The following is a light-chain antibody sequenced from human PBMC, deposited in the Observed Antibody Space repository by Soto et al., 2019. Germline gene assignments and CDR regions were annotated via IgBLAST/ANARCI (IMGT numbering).Light chain of an antibody. CDR1: DNIVHW. CDR2: KAA. V-gene: IGKV1-5*03. Sequence: DIQMTQSPSTLSASVGDRVAITCRASDNIVHWVAWYQQKPGKAPKLLIYKAANLADEVPSRFAGSGSGTVFTLTITRLQPDDFATYYCQHYNSFSRTFGQGTKVEV. CDR3: QHYNSFSRT. J-gene: IGKJ1*01.